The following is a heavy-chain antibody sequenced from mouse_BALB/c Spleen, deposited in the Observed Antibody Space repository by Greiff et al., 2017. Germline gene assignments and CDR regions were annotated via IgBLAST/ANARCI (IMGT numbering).Heavy chain of an antibody. Sequence: VQLKESGAELVRPGTSVKVSCKASGYAFTNYLIEWVKQRPGQGLEWIGVINPGSGGTNYNEKFKGKATLTADKSSSTAYMQLSSLTSDDSAVYFCARDGKGGMDYWGQGTSVTVSS. V-gene: IGHV1-54*01. CDR1: GYAFTNYL. CDR3: ARDGKGGMDY. CDR2: INPGSGGT. D-gene: IGHD2-1*01. J-gene: IGHJ4*01.